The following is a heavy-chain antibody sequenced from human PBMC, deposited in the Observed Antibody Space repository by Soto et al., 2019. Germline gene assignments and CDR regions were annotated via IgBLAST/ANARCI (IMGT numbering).Heavy chain of an antibody. Sequence: SETLSLTCTVSGGPINSGGYYWSWIRQHPGKGLEWIGHIYHSGNTYYNPSLKSRVTMSVDTSTNQFSLNLSSVTAADTAVYYCARGNFGYDYWGQGTQVT. CDR3: ARGNFGYDY. J-gene: IGHJ4*02. D-gene: IGHD1-7*01. CDR2: IYHSGNT. CDR1: GGPINSGGYY. V-gene: IGHV4-31*03.